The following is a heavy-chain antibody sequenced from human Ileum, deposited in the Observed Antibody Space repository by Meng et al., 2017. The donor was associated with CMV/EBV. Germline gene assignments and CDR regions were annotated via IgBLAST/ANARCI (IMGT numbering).Heavy chain of an antibody. J-gene: IGHJ4*02. V-gene: IGHV3-74*01. CDR2: ISNDGSSA. Sequence: GESLKISCAASGFTFNNFWMHWVRQRPGKGLVWLSRISNDGSSARYADAVKGRFTISRGNAKNTLYLQINSLTVDDTAMYFCARGLGSGSYGLGYWGQGTEVTVSS. CDR3: ARGLGSGSYGLGY. CDR1: GFTFNNFW. D-gene: IGHD1-26*01.